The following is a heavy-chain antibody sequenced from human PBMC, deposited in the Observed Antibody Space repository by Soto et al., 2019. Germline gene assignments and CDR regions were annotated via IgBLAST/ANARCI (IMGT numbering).Heavy chain of an antibody. V-gene: IGHV3-30-3*01. J-gene: IGHJ4*02. CDR2: ISYDGGDK. D-gene: IGHD3-16*01. CDR1: GFTFSSYT. Sequence: PGGSMRLSCAACGFTFSSYTMHWVSQNPGKGLEWVADISYDGGDKYYADSVKGRFTISRDNSKNTLYLQMNSLRAEDTSVYYCAREYRLAVVAPAYWXQGILVTVSS. CDR3: AREYRLAVVAPAY.